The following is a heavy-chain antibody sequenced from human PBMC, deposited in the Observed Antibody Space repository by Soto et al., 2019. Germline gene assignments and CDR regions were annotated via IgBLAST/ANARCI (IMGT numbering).Heavy chain of an antibody. J-gene: IGHJ4*02. D-gene: IGHD3-9*01. V-gene: IGHV4-31*03. CDR1: CGSISSGGYY. Sequence: PSETLSLPCTVSCGSISSGGYYWSWIHQHPGKGLEWIGYIYYSGSTYYNPSLKSRVTISVDTSKNQFSLKLSSVTAADTAVYYFLFGRDDVLRYFDWLLFDYWGQGTLVTVSS. CDR2: IYYSGST. CDR3: LFGRDDVLRYFDWLLFDY.